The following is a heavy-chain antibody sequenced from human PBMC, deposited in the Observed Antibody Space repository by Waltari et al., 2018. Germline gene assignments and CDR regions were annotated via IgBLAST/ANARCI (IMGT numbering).Heavy chain of an antibody. V-gene: IGHV1-46*03. D-gene: IGHD6-19*01. Sequence: QVQLVQSGAEVKKPGASVKVSCKASGSPFTTYYMHWVRQAPGQGLEWVGIINPDGGSTSYAQKFQDRLTMTRDTSTSTVYMQLTSLTSEDTAVYYCASQRAGSGWLSIDYWGQGTLVTVSS. CDR1: GSPFTTYY. CDR3: ASQRAGSGWLSIDY. J-gene: IGHJ4*02. CDR2: INPDGGST.